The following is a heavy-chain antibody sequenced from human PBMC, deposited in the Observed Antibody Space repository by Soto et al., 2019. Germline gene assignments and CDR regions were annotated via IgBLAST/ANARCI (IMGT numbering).Heavy chain of an antibody. Sequence: QVQLVQSGAEVKKPGSSVKVSCKASGGTFSSYTISWVRQAPGQGLEWMGRIIPILGIANYAQKFQGRVTITADKSTSTAYMELSSLRSEDTAVYYCARDSYLWSGYSPMDVWGKGTTVTVSS. CDR2: IIPILGIA. V-gene: IGHV1-69*08. D-gene: IGHD3-3*01. CDR1: GGTFSSYT. J-gene: IGHJ6*04. CDR3: ARDSYLWSGYSPMDV.